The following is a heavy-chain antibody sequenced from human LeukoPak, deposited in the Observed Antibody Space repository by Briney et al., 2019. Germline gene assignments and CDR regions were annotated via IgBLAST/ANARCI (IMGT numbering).Heavy chain of an antibody. CDR1: GFIFSSYG. Sequence: GGSLRLSCAASGFIFSSYGMHWVRQAPGKGLEWVAFIRNDGSNKYYADSVKGRFTTSRDNSKNTLYLQMDSLRAEDTAVYYCAKSRAGGYSYAYFDYWGQGTLVTVSS. J-gene: IGHJ4*02. D-gene: IGHD5-18*01. V-gene: IGHV3-30*02. CDR3: AKSRAGGYSYAYFDY. CDR2: IRNDGSNK.